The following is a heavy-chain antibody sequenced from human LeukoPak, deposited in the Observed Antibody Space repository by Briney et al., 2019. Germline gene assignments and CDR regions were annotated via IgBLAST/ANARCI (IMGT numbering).Heavy chain of an antibody. D-gene: IGHD3-22*01. J-gene: IGHJ4*02. CDR2: IKQDGSEK. Sequence: GGSLRLSCAASGFTFSSYWMSWVRQAPGKGLEWVASIKQDGSEKYYVDSVEGRFTISRDNDKNSLYLQVNSLRAEDTAVYYCARGGYYDTSGYRPLDYWGQGTLVTISS. CDR3: ARGGYYDTSGYRPLDY. CDR1: GFTFSSYW. V-gene: IGHV3-7*01.